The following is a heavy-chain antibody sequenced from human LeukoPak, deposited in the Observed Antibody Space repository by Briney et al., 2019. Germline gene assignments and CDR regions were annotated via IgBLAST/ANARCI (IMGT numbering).Heavy chain of an antibody. V-gene: IGHV4-59*01. Sequence: SETLSLTCTVSGDSISSYYWSWIRQPPGKGLEWIGYIYHTGNTNYNPPLKGRVTISVDTFKNQFSLKLTSVTAADTAVYYCARESFQWFDPWGQGTLVTVSS. D-gene: IGHD1-26*01. CDR2: IYHTGNT. CDR3: ARESFQWFDP. J-gene: IGHJ5*02. CDR1: GDSISSYY.